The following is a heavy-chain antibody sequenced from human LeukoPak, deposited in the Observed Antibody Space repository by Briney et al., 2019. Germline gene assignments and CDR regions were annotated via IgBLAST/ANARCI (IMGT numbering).Heavy chain of an antibody. Sequence: ASVTVSCKASGYTFSSYYIHWVRQAPGQGLEWMGTINPGRDSTSYAQKFQGRVIMTRDTSTSTVDMDLSSLRSEDTAVYYCARDDQVVTTPLYYYYGMDVWGQGTTVTVSS. CDR2: INPGRDST. V-gene: IGHV1-46*01. D-gene: IGHD3-22*01. J-gene: IGHJ6*02. CDR1: GYTFSSYY. CDR3: ARDDQVVTTPLYYYYGMDV.